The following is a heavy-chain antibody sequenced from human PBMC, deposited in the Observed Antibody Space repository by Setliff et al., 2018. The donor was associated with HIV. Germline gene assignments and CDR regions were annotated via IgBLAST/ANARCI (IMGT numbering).Heavy chain of an antibody. CDR2: VSQSGST. CDR1: GGYLDSYS. D-gene: IGHD2-21*01. J-gene: IGHJ5*02. CDR3: ARVPVAGANWFDP. V-gene: IGHV4-39*01. Sequence: SETLSLTCSVSGGYLDSYSWSWIRQSPGKRLEWIGSVSQSGSTYYNPSLKSRITISVDRSKNLFSLKLISVTAADQGVYYCARVPVAGANWFDPWGLGTLVTV.